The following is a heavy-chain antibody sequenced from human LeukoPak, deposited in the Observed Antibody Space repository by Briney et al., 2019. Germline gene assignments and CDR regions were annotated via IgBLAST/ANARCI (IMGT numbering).Heavy chain of an antibody. J-gene: IGHJ4*02. D-gene: IGHD4-17*01. Sequence: GGSLRLSCAASGFTFSDYYMNWIRQAPGKGLEWVSYISSSSSPIYYGDSVKGRFTISRDNAKNSPYLQMNSLRAEDMAVYYCARGRLYGPDYWGQGTLVTVSS. V-gene: IGHV3-11*04. CDR3: ARGRLYGPDY. CDR1: GFTFSDYY. CDR2: ISSSSSPI.